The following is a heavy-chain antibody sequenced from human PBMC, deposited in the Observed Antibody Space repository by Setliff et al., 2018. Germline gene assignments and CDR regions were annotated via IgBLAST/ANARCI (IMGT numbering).Heavy chain of an antibody. CDR1: GGTFSSYA. D-gene: IGHD3-3*01. CDR3: ARDTFGRGLNYYYYYMDV. Sequence: SVKVSCKASGGTFSSYAISWVRQAPGQGLEWMGRIIPIFGTANYAQKFQGRVTITADKSTSTAYMELSSLRSEDTAVYYCARDTFGRGLNYYYYYMDVWGKGTTVTAP. J-gene: IGHJ6*03. V-gene: IGHV1-69*06. CDR2: IIPIFGTA.